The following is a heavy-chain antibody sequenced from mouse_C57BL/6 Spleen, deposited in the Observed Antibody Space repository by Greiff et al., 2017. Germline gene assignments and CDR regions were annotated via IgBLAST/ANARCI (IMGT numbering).Heavy chain of an antibody. CDR2: INPYNGGT. J-gene: IGHJ4*01. Sequence: EVQLQQSGPVLVKPGASVKMSCKASGYTFTDYYMNWVKQSHGKSLEWIGVINPYNGGTSYNQKFKGKATLTVDKSSSTAYMELNSLTSEDSAVYYCAREDGSSGDAMDYWGQGTSVTVSS. V-gene: IGHV1-19*01. CDR1: GYTFTDYY. CDR3: AREDGSSGDAMDY. D-gene: IGHD1-1*01.